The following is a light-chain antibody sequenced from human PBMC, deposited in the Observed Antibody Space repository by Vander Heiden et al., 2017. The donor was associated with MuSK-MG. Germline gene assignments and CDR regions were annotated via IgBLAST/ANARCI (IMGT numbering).Light chain of an antibody. Sequence: DIQMTQSPSSLSASVGDRVTITCRASQSISSDLDWYQQKPGKAPKLLIYAASSLQSGVPSRFSGSGSGTDFTLTISSLQPEDFATYYCQQSDSTLYTFGQGTKVXIK. CDR3: QQSDSTLYT. CDR1: QSISSD. CDR2: AAS. J-gene: IGKJ2*01. V-gene: IGKV1-39*01.